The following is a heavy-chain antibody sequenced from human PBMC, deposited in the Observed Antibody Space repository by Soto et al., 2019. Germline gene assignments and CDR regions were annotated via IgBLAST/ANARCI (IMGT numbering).Heavy chain of an antibody. CDR3: AKDGGPVYCNSPGCSAKHFDY. V-gene: IGHV3-30*18. CDR2: ISYDGDNE. Sequence: GGSLRLSWAASGFTISNYGMHWVRQAPGKGLEWVAIISYDGDNEYYADSVRGRFTISRDNSKNTLYLQTSSLRQEDTAVYYCAKDGGPVYCNSPGCSAKHFDYWGQGTLVTVSS. J-gene: IGHJ4*02. CDR1: GFTISNYG. D-gene: IGHD2-2*01.